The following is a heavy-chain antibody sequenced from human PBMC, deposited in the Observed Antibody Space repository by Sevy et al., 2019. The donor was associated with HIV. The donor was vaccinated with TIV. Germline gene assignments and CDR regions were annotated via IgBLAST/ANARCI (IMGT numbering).Heavy chain of an antibody. V-gene: IGHV3-53*01. CDR1: GFNVNDNY. CDR3: AKDRRFCGNECYLYYYYGMDV. Sequence: GGSLRLSCAASGFNVNDNYMTWVRQAPGKGLEWVSIIHADGSSYYADSVKGRFTMSRDDSKNILNLQMNSLRADETAVYYCAKDRRFCGNECYLYYYYGMDVWGQGTAVTVSS. CDR2: IHADGSS. D-gene: IGHD3-16*02. J-gene: IGHJ6*02.